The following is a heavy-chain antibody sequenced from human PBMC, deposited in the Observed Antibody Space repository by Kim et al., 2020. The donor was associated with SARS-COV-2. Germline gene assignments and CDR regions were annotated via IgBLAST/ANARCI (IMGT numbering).Heavy chain of an antibody. V-gene: IGHV3-9*01. Sequence: GGSLRLSCRASGFTFRSYAMHWVRQAPGKGLEWVSVIDSGGGKIAYVASVRGRFTISRDNARNSLYLDMKSLRVEDTALYFCAKDLFGSPSYYLGLWGRGTQLTVSS. D-gene: IGHD1-26*01. J-gene: IGHJ2*01. CDR1: GFTFRSYA. CDR2: IDSGGGKI. CDR3: AKDLFGSPSYYLGL.